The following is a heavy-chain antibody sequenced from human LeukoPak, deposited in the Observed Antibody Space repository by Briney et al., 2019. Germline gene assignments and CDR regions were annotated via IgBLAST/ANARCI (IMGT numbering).Heavy chain of an antibody. V-gene: IGHV4-59*01. CDR1: GGSISSYY. CDR2: IYYSGST. J-gene: IGHJ5*02. CDR3: AGYYDYVWGSGWFVP. Sequence: PSETLSLTCTVSGGSISSYYWSWIRQPPGKELEWIGYIYYSGSTKYNPSLKRRVTISVDTSKNQFSLKLSSVTAASTAVYYCAGYYDYVWGSGWFVPWGQGTLVTVSS. D-gene: IGHD3-16*01.